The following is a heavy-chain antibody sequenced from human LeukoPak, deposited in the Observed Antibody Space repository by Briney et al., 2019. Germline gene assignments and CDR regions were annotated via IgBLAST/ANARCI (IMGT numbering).Heavy chain of an antibody. D-gene: IGHD1-26*01. CDR1: EFSVGSNY. Sequence: GGSLRLSCAASEFSVGSNYMTWVREAPGKGLEWVSLIYSGGSAYYADSVKGRFTISRDNSKNTLYLQMNSLRAEDTAVYYCAKDLLGPFLIDYWGQGTLVTVSS. V-gene: IGHV3-66*01. CDR3: AKDLLGPFLIDY. J-gene: IGHJ4*02. CDR2: IYSGGSA.